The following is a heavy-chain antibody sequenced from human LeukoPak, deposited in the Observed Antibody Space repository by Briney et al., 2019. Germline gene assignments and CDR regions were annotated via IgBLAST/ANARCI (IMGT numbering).Heavy chain of an antibody. CDR3: ARVRQLYSSSWYPGGVGVDY. V-gene: IGHV4-39*01. CDR1: GGSISSSSYY. J-gene: IGHJ4*02. Sequence: SETLSLTCTVSGGSISSSSYYWGWIRQPPGKGLEWIGSIYYSGSTYYNPSLKSRVTISVDTSKNQFSLKLSSVTAADTAVYYCARVRQLYSSSWYPGGVGVDYWGQGTLVTVSS. CDR2: IYYSGST. D-gene: IGHD6-13*01.